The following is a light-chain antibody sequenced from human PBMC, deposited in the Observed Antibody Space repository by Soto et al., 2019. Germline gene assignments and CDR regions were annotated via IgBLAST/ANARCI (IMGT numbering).Light chain of an antibody. CDR1: QSVSSY. Sequence: IGLKQSPATLSLSPGERAPLSCRASQSVSSYLAWYQQKPGQAPSLLISDVSNRATGIPARFSGRGSGTEFTLTISSLQSVDFAVYYCQQYDNWPQTFGQGTKV. CDR2: DVS. CDR3: QQYDNWPQT. J-gene: IGKJ1*01. V-gene: IGKV3D-15*01.